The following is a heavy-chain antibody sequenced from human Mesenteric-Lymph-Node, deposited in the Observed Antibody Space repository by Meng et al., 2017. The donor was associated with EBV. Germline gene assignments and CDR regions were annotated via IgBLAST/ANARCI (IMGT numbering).Heavy chain of an antibody. J-gene: IGHJ4*02. CDR1: GDSISGSDYY. D-gene: IGHD3-22*01. CDR2: IFHSGTI. CDR3: ARDRYYDSSGPHY. Sequence: LQWKESGPGLVKPSETLSLTCTVSGDSISGSDYYWGWIRQSPGNGLEWIGSIFHSGTIDYNPSLQGRLTMAVDTSKNQFSLKVRSVTAADTAVYYCARDRYYDSSGPHYWGQGTLVTVSS. V-gene: IGHV4-39*07.